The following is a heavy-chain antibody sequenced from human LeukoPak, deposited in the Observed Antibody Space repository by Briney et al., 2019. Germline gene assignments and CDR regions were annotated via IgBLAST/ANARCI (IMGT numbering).Heavy chain of an antibody. V-gene: IGHV4-39*07. D-gene: IGHD5-12*01. CDR1: DGSIRSLGYS. CDR3: AGSVSAYAGRGWFDP. J-gene: IGHJ5*02. CDR2: MYYIGTT. Sequence: SETLSLTCSVSDGSIRSLGYSWGWIRQPPGKGLEWIASMYYIGTTYYNPSLKSRVTMSVDTSKNQLSLNLTSVTAADTAVFYCAGSVSAYAGRGWFDPWGQETLVTVSS.